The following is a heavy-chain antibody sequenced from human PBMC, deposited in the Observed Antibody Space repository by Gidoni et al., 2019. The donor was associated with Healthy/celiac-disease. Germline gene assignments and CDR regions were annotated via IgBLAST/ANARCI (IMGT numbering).Heavy chain of an antibody. D-gene: IGHD2-8*01. CDR1: GYTFTGYY. J-gene: IGHJ4*02. CDR3: ARDYRCTNGVCLGDY. CDR2: INPNSGGT. V-gene: IGHV1-2*02. Sequence: QVQLVQSGAAVTKPGASVKVSCKASGYTFTGYYMHWVRQAPGQGLEWMGWINPNSGGTNYAQKFQGRVTMTRDTSISTAYMELSRLRSDDTAVYYCARDYRCTNGVCLGDYWGQGTLVTVSS.